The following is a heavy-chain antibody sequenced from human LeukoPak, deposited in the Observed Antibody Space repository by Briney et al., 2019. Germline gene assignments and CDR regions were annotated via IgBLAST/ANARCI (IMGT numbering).Heavy chain of an antibody. Sequence: SVKVSCKASGGTFSSYAISWVRQAPGQGLEWMGRIIPILGIANYAQKFQGRVTITADKSTSTAYMELSSLRSEDTAAYYCARDRVAAAGNNWFDPWGQGTLVTVSS. V-gene: IGHV1-69*04. CDR1: GGTFSSYA. CDR3: ARDRVAAAGNNWFDP. J-gene: IGHJ5*02. CDR2: IIPILGIA. D-gene: IGHD6-13*01.